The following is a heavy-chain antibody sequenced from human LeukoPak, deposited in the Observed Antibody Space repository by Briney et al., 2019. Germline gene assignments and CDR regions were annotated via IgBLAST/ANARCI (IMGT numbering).Heavy chain of an antibody. Sequence: GGSLGLSCVASGFTFSSYGMHWVRQAPGKGLEWVAFISYDGSNKYYADSVKGRFTISRDNSKNTLYLQMNSLRAEDTAVYYCAKVGLYRDSPYYYGMDVWGQGTTVTVSS. D-gene: IGHD2-2*02. CDR3: AKVGLYRDSPYYYGMDV. CDR1: GFTFSSYG. J-gene: IGHJ6*02. V-gene: IGHV3-30*18. CDR2: ISYDGSNK.